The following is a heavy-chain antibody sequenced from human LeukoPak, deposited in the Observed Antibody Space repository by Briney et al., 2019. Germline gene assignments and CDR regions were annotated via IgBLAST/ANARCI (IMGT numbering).Heavy chain of an antibody. CDR3: AKALDY. Sequence: PGGSLRLSCAASGFTFNNYGMSWVRQAPGKGLEWVAVISYDGSNKYYADSVKGRFTISRDNSKNTLYLQMNSLRAEDTAVYYCAKALDYWGQGTLVTVSS. J-gene: IGHJ4*02. V-gene: IGHV3-30*18. CDR2: ISYDGSNK. CDR1: GFTFNNYG.